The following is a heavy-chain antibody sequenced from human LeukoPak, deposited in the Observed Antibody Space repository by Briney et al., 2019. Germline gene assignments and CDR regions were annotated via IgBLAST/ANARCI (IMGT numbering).Heavy chain of an antibody. V-gene: IGHV3-23*01. J-gene: IGHJ4*02. Sequence: GGSLRLSCAAAGFTFSNYWMSWVRQAQGKGLEWVSAISGSGGSTYYADSVKGRFTISRDNSKNTLYLQMNSLRAEDTAVYYCAKIAVAGVDYWGQGTLVTVSS. CDR3: AKIAVAGVDY. CDR2: ISGSGGST. CDR1: GFTFSNYW. D-gene: IGHD4-23*01.